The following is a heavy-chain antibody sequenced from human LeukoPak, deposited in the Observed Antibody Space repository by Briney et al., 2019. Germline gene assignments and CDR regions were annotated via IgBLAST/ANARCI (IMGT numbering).Heavy chain of an antibody. J-gene: IGHJ3*02. CDR1: GFTFDDYA. V-gene: IGHV3-9*01. CDR2: ITWNSGSI. Sequence: GRSLRLSCAASGFTFDDYAMHWVRQAPGKGLEWVSGITWNSGSIGYADSVKGRFTISRDNAKNSLYLQVNSLRAEDTALYYCAKADFHGAFDIWGQGTMVTVSS. D-gene: IGHD3/OR15-3a*01. CDR3: AKADFHGAFDI.